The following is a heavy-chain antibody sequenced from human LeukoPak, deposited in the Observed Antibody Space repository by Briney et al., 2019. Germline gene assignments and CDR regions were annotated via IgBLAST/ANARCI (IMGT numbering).Heavy chain of an antibody. Sequence: SQTLSLTCAVSGGSISSGGYYWSWIRQPPGKGLEWVGYIYHSGSTYYNPSLKSRVTISVDRSKNQFSLKLSSVTAADTAVYYCARANHSIVDYWGQGTLVTVSS. CDR1: GGSISSGGYY. V-gene: IGHV4-30-2*01. CDR2: IYHSGST. J-gene: IGHJ4*02. D-gene: IGHD1-14*01. CDR3: ARANHSIVDY.